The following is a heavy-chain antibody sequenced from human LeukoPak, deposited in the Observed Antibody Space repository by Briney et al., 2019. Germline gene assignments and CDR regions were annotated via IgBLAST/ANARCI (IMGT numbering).Heavy chain of an antibody. Sequence: GGSLRLSCATYGXTFSNCGMSWVRQAPGKGLQWLSVIGGDGTTYYADSVKGRFTVSRDNSENTLYLQMNRLRAEDTAVYYCAKGPYGLGIYYGMDVWGQGTTVTV. CDR3: AKGPYGLGIYYGMDV. CDR2: IGGDGTT. CDR1: GXTFSNCG. D-gene: IGHD3-10*01. J-gene: IGHJ6*02. V-gene: IGHV3-23*01.